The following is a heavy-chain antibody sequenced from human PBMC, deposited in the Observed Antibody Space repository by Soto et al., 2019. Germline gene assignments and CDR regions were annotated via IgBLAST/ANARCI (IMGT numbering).Heavy chain of an antibody. D-gene: IGHD2-2*01. CDR3: AKERAVVVPDSINYFGMDV. CDR2: ISGSGGKT. V-gene: IGHV3-43*02. CDR1: GFSLKNYA. J-gene: IGHJ6*02. Sequence: PGGSLRLSCAASGFSLKNYAMTWVRQAPGKGLEWVSGISGSGGKTYYADSVQGRFTISRDNSKNTLFLQMNSLRSEDTALYYCAKERAVVVPDSINYFGMDVCGQGTTVTVSS.